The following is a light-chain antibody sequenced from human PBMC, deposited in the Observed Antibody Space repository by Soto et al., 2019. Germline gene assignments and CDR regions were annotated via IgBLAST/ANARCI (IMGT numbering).Light chain of an antibody. V-gene: IGKV3-15*01. Sequence: EMVLTQSPATLSVSPGEIVTLSCRASESVRGNLAWYQQRPGQYPILLLYDSSTRATGIPARGGGGGAGTEFTLTISSLQSEDFAMDYCQQYNNWPRTFGQGTTVEIK. CDR3: QQYNNWPRT. CDR1: ESVRGN. J-gene: IGKJ1*01. CDR2: DSS.